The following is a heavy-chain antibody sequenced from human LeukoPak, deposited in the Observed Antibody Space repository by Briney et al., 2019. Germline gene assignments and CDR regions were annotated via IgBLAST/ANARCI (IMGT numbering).Heavy chain of an antibody. Sequence: PGRSLRLSCAASGFTFNDYAMHWVRQVPGKGLEWVSGISWNSGSIGYADSVKGRFTISRDNAKNSLYLQMNSLRAEDTALYYCAKDTAEYSYGPFDYWAQGTLVTVSS. CDR2: ISWNSGSI. CDR1: GFTFNDYA. J-gene: IGHJ4*02. D-gene: IGHD5-18*01. CDR3: AKDTAEYSYGPFDY. V-gene: IGHV3-9*01.